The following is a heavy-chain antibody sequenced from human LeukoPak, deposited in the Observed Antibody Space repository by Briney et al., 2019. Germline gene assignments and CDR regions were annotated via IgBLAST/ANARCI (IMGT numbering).Heavy chain of an antibody. CDR2: INHSGST. Sequence: SETLSLTCAVYGGSFSGYYWSWIRQPPGKGLEWIGEINHSGSTNYNPSLKSRVTISVDTSKNQFSLKLSSVTAADTAVYYCAIGSGSYPYYYYYMDVWGKGTTVTISS. J-gene: IGHJ6*03. V-gene: IGHV4-34*01. D-gene: IGHD3-10*01. CDR3: AIGSGSYPYYYYYMDV. CDR1: GGSFSGYY.